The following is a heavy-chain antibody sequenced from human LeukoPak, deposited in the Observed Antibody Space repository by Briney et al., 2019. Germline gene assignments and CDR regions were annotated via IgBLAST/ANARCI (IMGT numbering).Heavy chain of an antibody. CDR1: GYTFTSYD. CDR2: MNPNSGNT. CDR3: ARYGYMVRGVIPAPFDY. Sequence: ASVKVSCKASGYTFTSYDINWVRQATGQGLEWMGWMNPNSGNTGYAQKFQGRVTMTRNTSISTAYMELSSLRSEDTAVYYCARYGYMVRGVIPAPFDYWGQGTLVTVSS. J-gene: IGHJ4*02. V-gene: IGHV1-8*01. D-gene: IGHD3-10*01.